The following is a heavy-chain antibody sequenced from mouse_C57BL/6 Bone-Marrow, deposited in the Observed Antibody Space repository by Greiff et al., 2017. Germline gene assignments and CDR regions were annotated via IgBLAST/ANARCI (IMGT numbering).Heavy chain of an antibody. CDR3: ARSNYGSPYYVDY. CDR2: IEPSDSYT. J-gene: IGHJ2*01. CDR1: GYTFTSYW. D-gene: IGHD1-1*01. Sequence: VQLQQPGAELVKPGASVKLSCKASGYTFTSYWMQWVKQRPGQGLECIGEIEPSDSYTNSNQQFKGKATLTVDTSSSTAYMQRSSLTSEDSAVYYCARSNYGSPYYVDYWGQGTTLTVSS. V-gene: IGHV1-50*01.